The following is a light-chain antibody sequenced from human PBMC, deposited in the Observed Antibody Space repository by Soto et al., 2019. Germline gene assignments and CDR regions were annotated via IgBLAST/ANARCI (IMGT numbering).Light chain of an antibody. V-gene: IGKV3-20*01. CDR3: QQYNDYSAWT. CDR1: QSITSSF. Sequence: EIVLTQSPGILSLSPGERASLSCGASQSITSSFLAWYQQKPGQAPRLLIHDASNRATGIPARFSGSGSGTEFTLTISSLRPDDFATYYCQQYNDYSAWTFGQGTKVDIK. CDR2: DAS. J-gene: IGKJ1*01.